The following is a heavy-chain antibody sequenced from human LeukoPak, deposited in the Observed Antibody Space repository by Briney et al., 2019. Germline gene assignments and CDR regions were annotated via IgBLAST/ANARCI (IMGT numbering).Heavy chain of an antibody. CDR3: ARGGIQVSGIDEFDY. V-gene: IGHV3-13*01. D-gene: IGHD6-19*01. CDR2: IGIRGDT. Sequence: GGSLRLSCAASGFTFIDYDMHWVRQVIGKGLEWVSAIGIRGDTHYSGSVKGRFTISRENAESSLYLKMNSLRAEDTAVYYCARGGIQVSGIDEFDYWGQGTLVTVSS. CDR1: GFTFIDYD. J-gene: IGHJ4*02.